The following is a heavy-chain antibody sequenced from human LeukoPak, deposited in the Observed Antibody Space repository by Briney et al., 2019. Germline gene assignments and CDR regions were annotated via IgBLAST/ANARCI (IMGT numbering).Heavy chain of an antibody. J-gene: IGHJ4*02. CDR3: AKETVAAPPIDY. CDR1: GFTFRNYA. CDR2: ISGSGGST. Sequence: GESLRLSCAASGFTFRNYAMGWVRQAPGKGLEWVSAISGSGGSTYYADSVKGRFTISRDNSKNTLYLQMNSLRAEDTAVYYCAKETVAAPPIDYWGQGTLVTVSS. V-gene: IGHV3-23*01. D-gene: IGHD6-19*01.